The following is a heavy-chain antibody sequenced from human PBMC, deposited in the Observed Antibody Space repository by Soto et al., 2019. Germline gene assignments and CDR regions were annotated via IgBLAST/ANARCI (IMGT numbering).Heavy chain of an antibody. J-gene: IGHJ6*02. CDR2: ILPIFGTA. CDR1: GGTFSSYA. Sequence: QVQLVQSGAEVKKPGSPVKVSCKASGGTFSSYAISWVRQAPGQGLEWMGGILPIFGTANYARTFQGRVTMTADRSTITAYMELRSLRSEDTAVYYCARASTLTVHCGSVSCPRMDVWGQGTTVTVSS. D-gene: IGHD2-2*01. CDR3: ARASTLTVHCGSVSCPRMDV. V-gene: IGHV1-69*06.